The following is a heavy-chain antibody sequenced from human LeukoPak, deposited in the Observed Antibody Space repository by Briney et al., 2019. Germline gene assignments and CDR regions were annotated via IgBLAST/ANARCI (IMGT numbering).Heavy chain of an antibody. CDR1: GYTLTELS. CDR3: ATAYYDSSGYYYLGF. D-gene: IGHD3-22*01. V-gene: IGHV1-24*01. J-gene: IGHJ4*02. CDR2: FDPEDGET. Sequence: ASVKVSCKVSGYTLTELSMHWVRQAPGKGLEWMGGFDPEDGETIYAQKFQGRVTMTEDTSTDTAYMELSSLRSEDTAVYYCATAYYDSSGYYYLGFWGQGTPVTVSS.